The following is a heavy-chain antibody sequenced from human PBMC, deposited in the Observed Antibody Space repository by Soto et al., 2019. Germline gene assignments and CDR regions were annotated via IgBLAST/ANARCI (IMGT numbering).Heavy chain of an antibody. CDR2: ISGSGGRI. J-gene: IGHJ4*02. CDR1: GFSFSSYA. V-gene: IGHV3-23*01. CDR3: AKDWGSSTSCYDY. D-gene: IGHD2-2*01. Sequence: EVQLLESGGGLVQPGGSLRLSCAASGFSFSSYAMSWVRQAPGKGPEWVSVISGSGGRIYYADSVKGRFTISRDNYKNTQYLQMNSLRAEDTAVYYCAKDWGSSTSCYDYWGQGALVTDSS.